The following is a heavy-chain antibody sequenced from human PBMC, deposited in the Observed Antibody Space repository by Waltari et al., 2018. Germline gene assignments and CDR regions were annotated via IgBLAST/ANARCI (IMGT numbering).Heavy chain of an antibody. D-gene: IGHD5-12*01. J-gene: IGHJ4*02. CDR3: STEMATIRGPFDF. Sequence: EVQVVESGGGLVKPGGSLRLSCGASGFTFSNAYINWVRQAPGKGLEWVGRIKTKADGGTTDYAAPVKGRFTISRDDSRNTLYLQINNLKTEDTAVYYCSTEMATIRGPFDFWGQGTLVTVSS. CDR2: IKTKADGGTT. CDR1: GFTFSNAY. V-gene: IGHV3-15*01.